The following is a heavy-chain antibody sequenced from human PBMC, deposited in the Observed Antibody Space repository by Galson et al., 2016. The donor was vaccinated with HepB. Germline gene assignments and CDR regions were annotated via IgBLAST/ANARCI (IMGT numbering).Heavy chain of an antibody. D-gene: IGHD3-22*01. CDR3: VKDVSAYDRGVDFDV. J-gene: IGHJ4*02. CDR1: GLTFSSYA. Sequence: SLRLSCAASGLTFSSYAMNWVRQFPGRGLQWVASINWKSNVDAYVDSVKGRFTISRDNAKNSLYLQMNSLGVGDTALYYCVKDVSAYDRGVDFDVWGQGILVTVSS. CDR2: INWKSNVD. V-gene: IGHV3-9*01.